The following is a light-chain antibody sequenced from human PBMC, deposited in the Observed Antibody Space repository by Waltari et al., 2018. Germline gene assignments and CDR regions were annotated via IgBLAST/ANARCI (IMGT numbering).Light chain of an antibody. Sequence: DVVMTQSPLSLPVTLGQRASISCRSSQSLLYSDGYPYLYWFQQRPGQAPRRLIFKVSNRDPGVPDRFSGSGSGTDFTLRISRVEAEDVGVYYCMQGTYWPRTFGPRDQGRDQT. J-gene: IGKJ1*01. V-gene: IGKV2-30*01. CDR2: KVS. CDR3: MQGTYWPRT. CDR1: QSLLYSDGYPY.